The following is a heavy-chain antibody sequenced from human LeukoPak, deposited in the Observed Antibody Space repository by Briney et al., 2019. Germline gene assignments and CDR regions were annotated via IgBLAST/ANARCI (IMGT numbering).Heavy chain of an antibody. CDR2: IYHSGST. Sequence: PSQTLSLTCSVSGASISSGDYYWNWIRQSPGKGLEWIGEIYHSGSTNYNPSLKSRVTISVDKSKNQFSLNLRSVTAADTAVYYCARGVVGAAPGHNWFDPWGQGILVTVSS. J-gene: IGHJ5*02. V-gene: IGHV4-30-2*06. CDR3: ARGVVGAAPGHNWFDP. CDR1: GASISSGDYY. D-gene: IGHD3-3*01.